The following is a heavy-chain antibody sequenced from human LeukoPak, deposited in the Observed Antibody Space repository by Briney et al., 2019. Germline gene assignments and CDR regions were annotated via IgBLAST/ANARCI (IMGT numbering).Heavy chain of an antibody. CDR1: AFTVSRNY. D-gene: IGHD3/OR15-3a*01. Sequence: GSLRLSCVASAFTVSRNYMSWVRQPPGKGLEWVSVIYDDDSTYYADSVKGRFTISRDNSKNTVYLQMNSLRVEDTALYYCAGTTAGLFNWFDPWGQGTLVTVSS. J-gene: IGHJ5*02. CDR2: IYDDDST. CDR3: AGTTAGLFNWFDP. V-gene: IGHV3-66*02.